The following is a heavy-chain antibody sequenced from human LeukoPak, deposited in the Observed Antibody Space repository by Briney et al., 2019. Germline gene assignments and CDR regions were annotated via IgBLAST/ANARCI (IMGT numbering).Heavy chain of an antibody. V-gene: IGHV4-4*02. CDR1: SDSISSNNR. CDR3: AREYESSGWYSKGSFDY. D-gene: IGHD6-19*01. J-gene: IGHJ4*02. CDR2: IYHSGIT. Sequence: PSGTLSLTCAVSSDSISSNNRWNGVRQPPGRGLEWVVEIYHSGITEYNPSLRSRVTISVDKSKNQFSLKLNSVTAAETAVYYCAREYESSGWYSKGSFDYWGQGILVTVSS.